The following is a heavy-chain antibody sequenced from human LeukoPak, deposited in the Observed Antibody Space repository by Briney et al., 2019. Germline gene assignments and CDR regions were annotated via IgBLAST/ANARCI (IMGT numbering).Heavy chain of an antibody. CDR1: GFTFSSYS. Sequence: GGSLRLSCAASGFTFSSYSMNWVRQAPGKGLEWVSSISSSSSYIYYADSVKGRFTISRDNAKNSLYLQMNSLRAEDTAVYYCARDERWNDVYFDYWGQGTLVTVSS. CDR3: ARDERWNDVYFDY. J-gene: IGHJ4*02. CDR2: ISSSSSYI. D-gene: IGHD1-1*01. V-gene: IGHV3-21*01.